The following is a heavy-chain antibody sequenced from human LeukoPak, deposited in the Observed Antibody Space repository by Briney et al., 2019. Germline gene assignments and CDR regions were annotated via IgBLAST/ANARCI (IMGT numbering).Heavy chain of an antibody. D-gene: IGHD3-10*01. CDR1: GGTFSSYA. Sequence: SVKVSCKASGGTFSSYAISWVQQAPGQGLEWMGRIIPILGIANYAQKFQGRVTITADKSTSTAYMELSSLRSEDTAVYYCARDYGDGSGSPGGYYYGMDVWGQGTTVTVSS. CDR3: ARDYGDGSGSPGGYYYGMDV. CDR2: IIPILGIA. J-gene: IGHJ6*02. V-gene: IGHV1-69*04.